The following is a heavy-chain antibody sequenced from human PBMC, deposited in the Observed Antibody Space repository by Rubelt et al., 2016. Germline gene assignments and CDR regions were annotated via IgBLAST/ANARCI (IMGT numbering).Heavy chain of an antibody. D-gene: IGHD6-13*01. CDR1: GFTFSRFG. Sequence: GGGVVQPGRSLRLSCAASGFTFSRFGIHWVRQAPGKGLEWVAVIWYDGTKKYYADSVQGRFTISRDNSKNTLYLQMNSLRAEDTAVYYCARQQVAGRTGNYFDYWGQGTLVTVSS. J-gene: IGHJ4*02. CDR2: IWYDGTKK. V-gene: IGHV3-33*01. CDR3: ARQQVAGRTGNYFDY.